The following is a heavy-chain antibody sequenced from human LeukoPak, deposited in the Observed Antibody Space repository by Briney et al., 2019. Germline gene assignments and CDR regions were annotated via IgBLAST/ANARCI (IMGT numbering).Heavy chain of an antibody. Sequence: GESLKISCKGSGYSFTSSWIGWVRQMPGKGLEWMGIIYPGDSDTRYSPSFQGQVTISADKSISTAYLQWSSLKASNTAMYYCAIYSDTYYFDHWGQGTLVTVSS. CDR3: AIYSDTYYFDH. J-gene: IGHJ4*02. CDR1: GYSFTSSW. D-gene: IGHD1-26*01. V-gene: IGHV5-51*01. CDR2: IYPGDSDT.